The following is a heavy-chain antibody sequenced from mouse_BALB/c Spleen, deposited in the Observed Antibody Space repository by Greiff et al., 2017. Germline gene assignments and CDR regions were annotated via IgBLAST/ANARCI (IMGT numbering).Heavy chain of an antibody. D-gene: IGHD1-1*01. CDR2: ISSGGSYT. Sequence: EVQLVESGGGLVKPGGSLKLSCAASGFTFSSYTMSWVRQTPEKRLEWVATISSGGSYTYYPDSVKGRFTISRDNAKNTLYLQMSSLKSEDTAMHYCTREDYGTYAMDYWGQGTSVTVSS. V-gene: IGHV5-6-4*01. CDR3: TREDYGTYAMDY. J-gene: IGHJ4*01. CDR1: GFTFSSYT.